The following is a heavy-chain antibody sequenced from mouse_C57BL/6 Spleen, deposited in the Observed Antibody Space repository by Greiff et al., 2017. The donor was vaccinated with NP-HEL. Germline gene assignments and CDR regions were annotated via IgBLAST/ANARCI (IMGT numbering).Heavy chain of an antibody. Sequence: EVKLVESGGGLVKPGGSLKLSCAASGFTFSSYAMSWVRQTPEKRLEWVATISDGGSYTYYPDNVKGRFTISRDNAKNNLYLQMSHLKSEDTAMYYCARDHLTYWGQGTLVTVSA. CDR1: GFTFSSYA. CDR3: ARDHLTY. D-gene: IGHD5-1*01. CDR2: ISDGGSYT. V-gene: IGHV5-4*01. J-gene: IGHJ3*01.